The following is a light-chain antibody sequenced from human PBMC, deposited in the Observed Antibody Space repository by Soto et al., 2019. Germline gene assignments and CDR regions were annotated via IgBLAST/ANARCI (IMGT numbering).Light chain of an antibody. V-gene: IGLV3-21*02. CDR2: DGS. CDR3: QVWDSSSDHDV. CDR1: NIGSKS. Sequence: SYELTQPPSVSVAPGQTARITCGGNNIGSKSVHWYQQKPGQAPGLVVYDGSDRPSGIPERFSGSNSGNTATLTISRVEAGDEADYYCQVWDSSSDHDVFGTGTKVTVL. J-gene: IGLJ1*01.